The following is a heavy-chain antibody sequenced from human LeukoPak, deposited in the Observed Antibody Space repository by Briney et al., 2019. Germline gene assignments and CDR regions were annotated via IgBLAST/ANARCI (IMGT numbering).Heavy chain of an antibody. CDR3: ARETRGGGSYYDY. CDR1: GGSISSSSYY. V-gene: IGHV4-39*07. D-gene: IGHD1-26*01. J-gene: IGHJ4*02. CDR2: IYYSGST. Sequence: SETLSLTCTVSGGSISSSSYYWGWIRQPPGKGLEWIGSIYYSGSTYYNPSLKSRVTISVDTSKNQFSLKLSSVTAADTAVYYCARETRGGGSYYDYWGQGTLVTVSS.